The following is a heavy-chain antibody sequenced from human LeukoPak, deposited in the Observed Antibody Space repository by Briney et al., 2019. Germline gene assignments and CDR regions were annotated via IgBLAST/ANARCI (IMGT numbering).Heavy chain of an antibody. Sequence: GSVKVSCKASGYTFTGYYMHWVRQAPGQGLEWMGWINPNSGGTNYAQKFQGRVTMTRDTSISTAYMELSRLRSADPAVYYCARGVHDFWSGYYITQKDTWFDPWGQGTLVTVSS. CDR1: GYTFTGYY. V-gene: IGHV1-2*02. J-gene: IGHJ5*02. CDR3: ARGVHDFWSGYYITQKDTWFDP. CDR2: INPNSGGT. D-gene: IGHD3-3*01.